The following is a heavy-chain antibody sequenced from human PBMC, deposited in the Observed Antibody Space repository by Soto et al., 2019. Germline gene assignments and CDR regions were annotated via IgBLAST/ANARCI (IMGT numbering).Heavy chain of an antibody. CDR3: ARVLELPNYYYYGMDV. V-gene: IGHV1-18*04. D-gene: IGHD1-26*01. CDR2: ISAYNGNT. J-gene: IGHJ6*02. Sequence: ASVKVSCKASGYTFTSYGISWVRQAPGQGLEWVGWISAYNGNTNYAQKLQGRVTMTTDTSTSTAYMELRSLRSDDTAVYYCARVLELPNYYYYGMDVWGQGTTVTVSS. CDR1: GYTFTSYG.